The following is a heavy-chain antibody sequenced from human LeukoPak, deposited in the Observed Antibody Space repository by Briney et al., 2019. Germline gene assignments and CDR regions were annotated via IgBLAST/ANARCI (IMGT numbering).Heavy chain of an antibody. CDR1: GFTFSSYG. CDR3: APRTTLGIDY. J-gene: IGHJ4*02. Sequence: GGSLRLSCAASGFTFSSYGMHWVRQAPGKGLEWVAFIRYDGSNKYYADSVKGRFTISRDNPKNTLYLQMNSLRAEDTAVYYCAPRTTLGIDYWGQGTLVTVSS. CDR2: IRYDGSNK. D-gene: IGHD4-17*01. V-gene: IGHV3-30*02.